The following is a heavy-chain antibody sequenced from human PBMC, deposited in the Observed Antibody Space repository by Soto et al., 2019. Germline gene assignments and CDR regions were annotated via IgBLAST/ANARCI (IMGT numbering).Heavy chain of an antibody. CDR3: ARQDGYSYYGMDV. V-gene: IGHV5-51*01. J-gene: IGHJ6*02. CDR2: IYPGDSDT. D-gene: IGHD5-12*01. CDR1: GYSFTSYW. Sequence: PXDSLTISRKGSGYSFTSYWIGLVRQMPGKGLEWMGIIYPGDSDTRYSPSFQGQVTISADKSISTAYLQWSSLKASDTAMYYCARQDGYSYYGMDVWGQGTTVTVSS.